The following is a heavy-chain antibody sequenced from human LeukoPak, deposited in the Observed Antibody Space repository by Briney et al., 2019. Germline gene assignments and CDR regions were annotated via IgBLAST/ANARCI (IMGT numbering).Heavy chain of an antibody. Sequence: SETLSLTCTVSGGSISSGGYYWSWIRQHPGKGLEWIGYIYYSGSTYYNPSLKSRVTISVDTSKNQFSLKLSSVTAADTAVYYCARVGSSSWSRADYWGQGTLVTVSS. CDR2: IYYSGST. V-gene: IGHV4-31*03. CDR3: ARVGSSSWSRADY. J-gene: IGHJ4*02. CDR1: GGSISSGGYY. D-gene: IGHD6-13*01.